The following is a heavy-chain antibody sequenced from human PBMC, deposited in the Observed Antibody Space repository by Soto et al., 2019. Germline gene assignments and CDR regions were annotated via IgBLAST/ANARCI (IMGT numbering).Heavy chain of an antibody. CDR2: INPDGSGE. J-gene: IGHJ6*02. V-gene: IGHV3-7*03. D-gene: IGHD6-25*01. CDR3: ARPPAAYGLDV. Sequence: PGGSLRLSCAASGFTFSAYWMNWVRQAPGKGLEWVANINPDGSGEYYVDSVKGRFTISRDNAQNSVFLQMNSLRDEDTAVYYCARPPAAYGLDVWGQGTTVTVSS. CDR1: GFTFSAYW.